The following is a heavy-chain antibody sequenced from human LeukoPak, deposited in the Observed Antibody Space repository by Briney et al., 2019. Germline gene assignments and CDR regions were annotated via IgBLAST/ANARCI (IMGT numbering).Heavy chain of an antibody. Sequence: PGGSLRLSCAASGFTFASYPMSWVRQAPGKRLEWVAGISASGSDTEYADSVKGRLTISRDNSKDTLHLQMNSLRAEDTAVYYCALHRGRRGYHIDYWGPGTLVIVSS. J-gene: IGHJ4*02. D-gene: IGHD5-12*01. CDR2: ISASGSDT. V-gene: IGHV3-23*01. CDR3: ALHRGRRGYHIDY. CDR1: GFTFASYP.